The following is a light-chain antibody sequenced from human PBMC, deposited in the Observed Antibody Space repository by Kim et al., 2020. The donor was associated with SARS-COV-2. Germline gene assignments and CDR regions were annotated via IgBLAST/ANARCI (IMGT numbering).Light chain of an antibody. Sequence: AQGQTARIPRGGENIGDKGVHWYQQKPGQAPVLVIFNEVDRPSGIPERFSGTNAGNTATLTISRVEAGDEADYYGQVWDRNSDHVIFAAGTRLTVL. CDR1: NIGDKG. V-gene: IGLV3-21*02. CDR2: NEV. J-gene: IGLJ2*01. CDR3: QVWDRNSDHVI.